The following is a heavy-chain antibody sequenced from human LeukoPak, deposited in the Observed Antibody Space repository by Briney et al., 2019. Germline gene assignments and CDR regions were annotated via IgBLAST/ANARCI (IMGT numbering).Heavy chain of an antibody. Sequence: PGGSLRLSCAASGFTFSGSAMHWVRQASGTGLEWVGRIRSKANSYATAYAASVKGRFTIFRDDSKNTAYLQMNSLKTEDTAVYYCTKLLGPTVTTIGVGAFDIWGQGTMVTVSS. CDR2: IRSKANSYAT. J-gene: IGHJ3*02. D-gene: IGHD4-17*01. CDR3: TKLLGPTVTTIGVGAFDI. CDR1: GFTFSGSA. V-gene: IGHV3-73*01.